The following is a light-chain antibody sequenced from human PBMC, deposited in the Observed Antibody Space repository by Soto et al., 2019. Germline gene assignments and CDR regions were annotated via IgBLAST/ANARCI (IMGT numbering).Light chain of an antibody. CDR3: CSYAGSSTVV. CDR2: DVS. CDR1: SSDVGGQNA. V-gene: IGLV2-23*02. J-gene: IGLJ2*01. Sequence: QSVLTQPASVSGSPGQSITISCTGTSSDVGGQNAVSWYQQHPGKDPKFIIYDVSKRPSGVSSRFSGSKSGNTASLTISGLQAEDEADYYCCSYAGSSTVVFGGGTKLTVL.